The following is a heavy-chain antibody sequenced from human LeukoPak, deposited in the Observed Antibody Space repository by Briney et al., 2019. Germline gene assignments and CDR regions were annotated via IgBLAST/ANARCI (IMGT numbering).Heavy chain of an antibody. V-gene: IGHV3-23*01. CDR2: ISGSGGNT. CDR1: GFTFSSYA. Sequence: GGSLRLSCAASGFTFSSYAMSWVRQAPGEGLEWVSAISGSGGNTYYADSVKGRFTISRDNSKNTLYLQMNSLRAEDTAVYYCAKVGIAAAGPIGYWGQGTLVTVSS. D-gene: IGHD6-13*01. J-gene: IGHJ4*02. CDR3: AKVGIAAAGPIGY.